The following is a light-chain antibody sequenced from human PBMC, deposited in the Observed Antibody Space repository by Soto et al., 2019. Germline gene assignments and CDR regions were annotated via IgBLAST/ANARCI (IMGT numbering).Light chain of an antibody. J-gene: IGLJ3*02. CDR2: GNN. CDR1: SSNIGAGYD. CDR3: QSYDSSLTGSKV. V-gene: IGLV1-40*01. Sequence: SVLTQPPSVSGAPGQRVTISCTGSSSNIGAGYDVHWYQQVPGTAPKLLIYGNNYRPSGVPDRFSGSKSGTSASLAITGLQAEDEADYYCQSYDSSLTGSKVFGGGTKLTVL.